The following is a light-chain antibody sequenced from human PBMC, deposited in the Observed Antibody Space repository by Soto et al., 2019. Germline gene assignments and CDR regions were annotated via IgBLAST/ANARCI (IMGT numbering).Light chain of an antibody. CDR3: AAWDDSLSVGV. V-gene: IGLV1-47*01. CDR2: RND. CDR1: SSNIGYNF. J-gene: IGLJ2*01. Sequence: QLVLTQPPSASGTPGQRVTISCSGSSSNIGYNFVYWYQQVPGTAPKLLIYRNDQRPSGVPDRFSGSKSGTSASLAISGLRSEDEADYYCAAWDDSLSVGVFGGGTKLTVL.